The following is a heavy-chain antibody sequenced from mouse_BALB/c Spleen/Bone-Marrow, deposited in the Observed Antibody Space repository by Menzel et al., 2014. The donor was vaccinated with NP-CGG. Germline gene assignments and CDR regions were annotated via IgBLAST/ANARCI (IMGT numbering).Heavy chain of an antibody. Sequence: QVQLQQSGSVLVRPGASVKLSCKASGYTLTSSWMHWAKQRPGQALEWIGEIHPNSGNTNYNEKFKGKATLTVDTSSSTAYVDLSSLTSEDSAVYYCARSGFDYWGQGTTLTVSS. CDR2: IHPNSGNT. D-gene: IGHD4-1*01. CDR1: GYTLTSSW. V-gene: IGHV1S130*01. CDR3: ARSGFDY. J-gene: IGHJ2*01.